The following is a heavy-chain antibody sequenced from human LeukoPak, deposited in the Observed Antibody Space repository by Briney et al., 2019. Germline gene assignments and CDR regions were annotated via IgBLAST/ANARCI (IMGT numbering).Heavy chain of an antibody. Sequence: PSETLSLTCTVSGDSISTYYWNWIRQPPGEGLEWIGYVYSSGSTNSNPALKSRVTISLDTPKNQSSLKLTSVTAADTAVYYCARGAPSLYYYYMDIWGKGTTVTVSS. CDR3: ARGAPSLYYYYMDI. CDR2: VYSSGST. D-gene: IGHD3-16*01. J-gene: IGHJ6*03. V-gene: IGHV4-4*09. CDR1: GDSISTYY.